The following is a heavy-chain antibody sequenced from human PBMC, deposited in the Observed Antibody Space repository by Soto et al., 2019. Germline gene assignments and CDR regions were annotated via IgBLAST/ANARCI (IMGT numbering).Heavy chain of an antibody. CDR3: ARETTIFGVVIYAFDI. J-gene: IGHJ3*02. CDR1: GFTFSSYG. CDR2: IWYDGSNK. D-gene: IGHD3-3*01. Sequence: QVQLVESGGGVVQPGRSLRLSCAASGFTFSSYGMHWVRQAPGKGLEWVAVIWYDGSNKYYADSVKGRFTISRDNSKNTLYLQMNSPRAEDTAVYYCARETTIFGVVIYAFDIWGQGTMVTVSS. V-gene: IGHV3-33*01.